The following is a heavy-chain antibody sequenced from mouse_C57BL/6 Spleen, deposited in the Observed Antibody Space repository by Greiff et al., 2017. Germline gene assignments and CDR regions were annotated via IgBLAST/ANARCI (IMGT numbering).Heavy chain of an antibody. Sequence: QVQLQQSGAELARPGASVKMSCKASGYTFTSYTMHWVKQRPGQGLEWIGYINPSSGYTKYNQKFKDKATLTADKSSSTAYMQLSSLTSEDSAVYYCARNPSYDDDVPDYWGQGTTLTVSS. J-gene: IGHJ2*01. CDR3: ARNPSYDDDVPDY. D-gene: IGHD2-4*01. CDR2: INPSSGYT. CDR1: GYTFTSYT. V-gene: IGHV1-4*01.